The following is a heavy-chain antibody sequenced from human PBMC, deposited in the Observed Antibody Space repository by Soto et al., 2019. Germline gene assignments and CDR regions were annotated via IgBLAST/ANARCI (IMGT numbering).Heavy chain of an antibody. CDR3: ASSSAPPNFLSNYPYDYHFDY. D-gene: IGHD3-16*01. CDR2: TRNKANSYST. V-gene: IGHV3-72*01. CDR1: GFTFSDHY. Sequence: EVQLVESGGGLVQPGGSLRLSCAASGFTFSDHYMDWVRQAPGKGLEWVGRTRNKANSYSTEYAASVKGRFIISRDDSKNSLHLQMNSLKTEDTAVYYCASSSAPPNFLSNYPYDYHFDYWGQGTLVTVPS. J-gene: IGHJ4*02.